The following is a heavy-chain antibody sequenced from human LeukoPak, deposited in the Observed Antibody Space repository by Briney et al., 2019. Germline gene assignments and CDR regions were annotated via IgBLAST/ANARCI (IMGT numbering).Heavy chain of an antibody. J-gene: IGHJ4*02. D-gene: IGHD2-21*02. CDR1: GGSISNGGYS. Sequence: SETLSLTCVVSGGSISNGGYSWNWIRQPPGKGLEWIGYIYHSGSTYYNPSLKSRVTISVDRSKNQFSLKLSSVTAADTAVYYCARFAYCGGHCWYYFDYWGQGSLVTVSS. CDR2: IYHSGST. CDR3: ARFAYCGGHCWYYFDY. V-gene: IGHV4-30-2*02.